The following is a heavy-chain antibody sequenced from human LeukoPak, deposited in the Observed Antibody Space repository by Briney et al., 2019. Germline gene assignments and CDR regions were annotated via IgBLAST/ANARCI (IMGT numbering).Heavy chain of an antibody. Sequence: SVKVSCKASGYTFTSYDINWVRQATGQGLEWMGGIIPIFGTANYAQKFQGRVTITADESTSTAYMELSSLRSEDTAVYYCARPRDYYYGMDVWGQGTTVTVSS. CDR3: ARPRDYYYGMDV. CDR1: GYTFTSYD. V-gene: IGHV1-69*13. J-gene: IGHJ6*02. CDR2: IIPIFGTA.